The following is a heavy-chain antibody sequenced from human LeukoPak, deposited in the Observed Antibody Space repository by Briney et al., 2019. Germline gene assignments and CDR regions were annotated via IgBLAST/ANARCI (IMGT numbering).Heavy chain of an antibody. J-gene: IGHJ6*03. V-gene: IGHV3-21*03. CDR3: TRYTMDTAMVTYYYYYMDV. CDR1: GFTFSSYN. CDR2: ITSSSSYI. D-gene: IGHD5-18*01. Sequence: PGGSLRLSCAASGFTFSSYNMNWVRQAPGKGLEWVSSITSSSSYIYYADSVKGRFTISRDNAKNSLYLQMNSLKTEDTAVYYCTRYTMDTAMVTYYYYYMDVWGKGTTVTVSS.